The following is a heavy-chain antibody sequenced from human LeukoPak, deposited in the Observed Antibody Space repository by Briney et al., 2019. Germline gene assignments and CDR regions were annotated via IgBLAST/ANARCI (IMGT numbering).Heavy chain of an antibody. V-gene: IGHV3-30-3*02. CDR3: AKTPTTTGGAFHY. D-gene: IGHD3-16*01. CDR2: MSYDGSNT. CDR1: GFSFSNYA. Sequence: PARSLRLSCAASGFSFSNYAMHWVRKAPGKGLEWVAVMSYDGSNTYYADSVKGRFTISRDNSKNTLYLQMNSLRAEDTAVYYCAKTPTTTGGAFHYWGQGTLVTVSS. J-gene: IGHJ4*02.